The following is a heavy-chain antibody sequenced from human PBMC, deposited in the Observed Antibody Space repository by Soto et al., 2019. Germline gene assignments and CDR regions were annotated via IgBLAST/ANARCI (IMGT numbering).Heavy chain of an antibody. D-gene: IGHD3-10*01. V-gene: IGHV5-10-1*01. Sequence: PGESLKISCKGSGYSFTSDWISWVRQMPGKGLEWMGRIDPSDSYTNYSPSFQGHVTISADKSISTAYLQWSSLKASDTAMYYCARHMSGFGELRNWFDPWGQGTLVTVSS. CDR1: GYSFTSDW. CDR2: IDPSDSYT. CDR3: ARHMSGFGELRNWFDP. J-gene: IGHJ5*02.